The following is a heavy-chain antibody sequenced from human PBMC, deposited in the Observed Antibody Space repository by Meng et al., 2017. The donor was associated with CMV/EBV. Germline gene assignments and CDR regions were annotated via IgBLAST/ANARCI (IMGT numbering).Heavy chain of an antibody. CDR1: GYTFTSYD. Sequence: ASVKVSCKASGYTFTSYDINWVRQATGQGLEWMGWMNPNSGNTGYAPKFQGRVTMTRNTSISTAYMELSSLRSEDTAVYYCARGLVVGAMNWFDPWGQGTLVTVSS. V-gene: IGHV1-8*01. D-gene: IGHD1-26*01. CDR2: MNPNSGNT. J-gene: IGHJ5*02. CDR3: ARGLVVGAMNWFDP.